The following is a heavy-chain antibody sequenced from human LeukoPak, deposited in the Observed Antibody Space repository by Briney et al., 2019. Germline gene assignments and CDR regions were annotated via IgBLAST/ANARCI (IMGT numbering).Heavy chain of an antibody. CDR1: GFTFSSYA. CDR3: AKDFVVVPGNVNYFDY. D-gene: IGHD2-21*02. CDR2: ISYDGSNK. J-gene: IGHJ4*02. V-gene: IGHV3-30*04. Sequence: GRSLRLSCAASGFTFSSYAMHWVRQAPGKGLEWVAVISYDGSNKYYADSVKGRFTVSRDNSQNTLYLQMNSLRAEDTAVYYCAKDFVVVPGNVNYFDYWGQGALVTVSS.